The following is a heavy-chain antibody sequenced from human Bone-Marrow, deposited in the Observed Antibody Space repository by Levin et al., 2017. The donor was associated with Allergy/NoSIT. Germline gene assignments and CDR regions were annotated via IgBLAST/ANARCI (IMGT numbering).Heavy chain of an antibody. J-gene: IGHJ6*03. Sequence: SETLSLTCTVSGASISSYFWSWIRQPPGKGLEWIGYMYYSGATQYNPSLKSRVTTSLDTSKKQFSLKLTSVTAADTAVDYCARGESSSYDDYMDVWGKGTTVTVSS. CDR1: GASISSYF. V-gene: IGHV4-59*01. D-gene: IGHD6-6*01. CDR2: MYYSGAT. CDR3: ARGESSSYDDYMDV.